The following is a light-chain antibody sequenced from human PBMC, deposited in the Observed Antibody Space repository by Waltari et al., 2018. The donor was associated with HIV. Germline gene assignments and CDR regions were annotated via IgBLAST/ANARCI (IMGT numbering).Light chain of an antibody. J-gene: IGKJ1*01. CDR2: AAA. V-gene: IGKV1-39*01. CDR3: QQSYSTPRT. CDR1: QNITTY. Sequence: DIQMTQSPSSLSASVGDRVTITCRASQNITTYLNWYQQKPGKAPNLLIYAAASLQSGVPSRFSGSGSGTDFTLAISSLQSEDFATYYCQQSYSTPRTFGQGTRVDTK.